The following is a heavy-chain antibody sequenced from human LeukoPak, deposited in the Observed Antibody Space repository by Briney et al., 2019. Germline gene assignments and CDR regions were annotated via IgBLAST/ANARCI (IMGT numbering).Heavy chain of an antibody. V-gene: IGHV3-30*03. D-gene: IGHD6-19*01. CDR3: AYGSGCDY. J-gene: IGHJ4*02. CDR1: GFTFSSYG. Sequence: GGSLRLSCAASGFTFSSYGMHWVRQAPGKGLEWVAVISYDGSNKNYADSVKGRFAISRDDSKNTLYLQMNSLRAEDTAVYYCAYGSGCDYWGRGTLVTVSS. CDR2: ISYDGSNK.